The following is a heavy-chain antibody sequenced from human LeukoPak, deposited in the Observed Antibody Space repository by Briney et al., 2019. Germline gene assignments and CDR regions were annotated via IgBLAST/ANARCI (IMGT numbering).Heavy chain of an antibody. CDR1: GYTFTSYG. CDR3: ARDLMTVGATGPDY. V-gene: IGHV1-2*02. J-gene: IGHJ4*02. D-gene: IGHD1-26*01. CDR2: INPNSGGT. Sequence: GASVKVSCKASGYTFTSYGISWVRKAPGQGLEWMGWINPNSGGTNYAQKFQGRVTMTRDTPISTAYMELSRLRSDDTAVYYCARDLMTVGATGPDYWGQGTLVTVSS.